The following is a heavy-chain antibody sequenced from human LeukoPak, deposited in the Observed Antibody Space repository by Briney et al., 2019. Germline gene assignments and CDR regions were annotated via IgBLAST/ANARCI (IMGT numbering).Heavy chain of an antibody. J-gene: IGHJ6*03. D-gene: IGHD4-17*01. V-gene: IGHV3-15*01. CDR3: ARTHDGDYGGYYYYMDV. Sequence: GGSLRLSCAASGFTFSNAWMSWVRQAPGKGLEWVGRIKSKTDGGTTDYAAPVKGRFTISRDDSKSIAYLYMNSLKTEDTAVYYCARTHDGDYGGYYYYMDVWGKGTTVTVSS. CDR2: IKSKTDGGTT. CDR1: GFTFSNAW.